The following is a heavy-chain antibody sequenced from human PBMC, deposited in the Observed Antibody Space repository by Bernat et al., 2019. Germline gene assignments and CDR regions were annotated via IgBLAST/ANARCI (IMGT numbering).Heavy chain of an antibody. Sequence: EVHLVESGGGLVQPGGSLRLSCAASGFTFSSFPMHWVRQAPGKGLEYVSGISGNGDSTYYANSVKGRFTISRDNSKNTLYLQMGSLRAEDMAVYYCARGDIVVVVAATLFGGMDVWGQGTTVTVSS. V-gene: IGHV3-64*01. J-gene: IGHJ6*02. CDR1: GFTFSSFP. CDR3: ARGDIVVVVAATLFGGMDV. D-gene: IGHD2-15*01. CDR2: ISGNGDST.